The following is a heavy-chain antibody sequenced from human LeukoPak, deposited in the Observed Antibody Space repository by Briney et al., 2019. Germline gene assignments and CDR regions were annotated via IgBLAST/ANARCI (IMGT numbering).Heavy chain of an antibody. CDR1: GFPFSSYA. D-gene: IGHD3-9*01. CDR3: ARGILDDILGLYYFDY. Sequence: PGGSLRLSCAASGFPFSSYAMHWVRQAPGKGLEWVAVIAYDGSNKYYADSVKGRFTISRDNSKNTLYLQMNSLRAEDTAVYYCARGILDDILGLYYFDYWGQGTLVTVSS. V-gene: IGHV3-30*04. CDR2: IAYDGSNK. J-gene: IGHJ4*02.